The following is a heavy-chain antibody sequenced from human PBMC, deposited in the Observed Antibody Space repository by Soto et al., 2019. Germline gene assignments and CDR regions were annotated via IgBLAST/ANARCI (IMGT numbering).Heavy chain of an antibody. CDR3: AREAGYYDSSGYMFDY. D-gene: IGHD3-22*01. CDR2: ISSSSSYI. CDR1: GFTFSSYS. Sequence: EVQLLESGGGLVKPGGSLRLSCAASGFTFSSYSMNWVRQAPGKGLEWVSSISSSSSYIYYADSVKGRFTISRDNAKNSLYLQMNSLRAEDTAVYYCAREAGYYDSSGYMFDYWGQGTLVTVSS. V-gene: IGHV3-21*01. J-gene: IGHJ4*02.